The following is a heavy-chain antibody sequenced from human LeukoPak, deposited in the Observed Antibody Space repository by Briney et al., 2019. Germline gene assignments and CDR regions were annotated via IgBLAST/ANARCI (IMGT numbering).Heavy chain of an antibody. Sequence: SETLSLTCAVYGGSFSGYYWSWIRQPPGKGLEWIGEINHSGSTNYSPSLKSRVTISVDTSKNQFSLKLSSVTAADTAVYYCARGHSYSGYIYYYYYMDVWGKGTTVTVSS. D-gene: IGHD5-12*01. CDR1: GGSFSGYY. V-gene: IGHV4-34*01. J-gene: IGHJ6*03. CDR2: INHSGST. CDR3: ARGHSYSGYIYYYYYMDV.